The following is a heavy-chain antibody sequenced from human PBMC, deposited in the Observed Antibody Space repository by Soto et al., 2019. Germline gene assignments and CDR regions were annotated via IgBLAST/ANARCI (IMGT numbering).Heavy chain of an antibody. CDR1: GASISSPHDY. Sequence: SETLSLTCTVSGASISSPHDYWGWIRQSPGTGLEWIGSIYYSGSTNYNPSLKSRVSISVDTSKNQFSLKLTSVTAADTALYYCARDKITGLFDYWGQGTLVTVSS. J-gene: IGHJ4*02. CDR3: ARDKITGLFDY. CDR2: IYYSGST. D-gene: IGHD2-8*02. V-gene: IGHV4-39*02.